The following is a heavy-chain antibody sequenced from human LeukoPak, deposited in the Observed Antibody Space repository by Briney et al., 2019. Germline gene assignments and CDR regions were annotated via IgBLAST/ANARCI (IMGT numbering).Heavy chain of an antibody. J-gene: IGHJ5*02. CDR2: IYYSGST. V-gene: IGHV4-61*01. CDR3: ARGGWSGFSINYNWFDP. D-gene: IGHD3-3*01. CDR1: GYSISSGYY. Sequence: SETLSLTCTVSGYSISSGYYWSWIRQPPGKGLEWIGYIYYSGSTNYNPSLKSRVTISVNTSKNQFSLKLSSVTAADTAVYYCARGGWSGFSINYNWFDPWGQGTLVTVSS.